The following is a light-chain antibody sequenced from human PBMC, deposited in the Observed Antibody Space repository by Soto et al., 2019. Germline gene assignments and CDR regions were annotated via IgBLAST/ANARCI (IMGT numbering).Light chain of an antibody. CDR3: CSYTSSVTYV. CDR2: DVS. Sequence: ALTQPASVSGSPGQSITISCTGTSSDVGAYNSVSWYQQHPGEAPKLVIYDVSSRPSGVSDRFSGSKSGSTASLTISGLQAEDEADYYCCSYTSSVTYVFGTGTKVTVL. J-gene: IGLJ1*01. V-gene: IGLV2-14*03. CDR1: SSDVGAYNS.